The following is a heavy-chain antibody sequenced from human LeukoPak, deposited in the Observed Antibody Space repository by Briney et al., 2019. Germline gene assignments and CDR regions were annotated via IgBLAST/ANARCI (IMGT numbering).Heavy chain of an antibody. CDR2: LYSGETT. CDR3: ARLGSYYDMDV. Sequence: GGSLRLSCAASGFTVSSKYMSWVRQAPGKGLEWVSLLYSGETTYYADSVKGRFTISRDNSKNTLYLQMNSLRAEDTAVHYCARLGSYYDMDVWGPGTTVTVSS. J-gene: IGHJ6*02. CDR1: GFTVSSKY. V-gene: IGHV3-53*01. D-gene: IGHD3-10*01.